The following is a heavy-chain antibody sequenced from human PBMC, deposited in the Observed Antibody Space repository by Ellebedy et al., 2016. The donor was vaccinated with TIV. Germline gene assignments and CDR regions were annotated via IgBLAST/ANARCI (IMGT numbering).Heavy chain of an antibody. D-gene: IGHD1-26*01. Sequence: GGSLRLSXAASGFTFSSYAMSWVRQAPGKGLEWVSAISGSGGSTYYADSVKGRFTISRDNSKNTLYLQMNSLRAEDTAVYYCARDGIVGAAAFDYWGQGTLVTVSS. V-gene: IGHV3-23*01. CDR3: ARDGIVGAAAFDY. CDR1: GFTFSSYA. J-gene: IGHJ4*02. CDR2: ISGSGGST.